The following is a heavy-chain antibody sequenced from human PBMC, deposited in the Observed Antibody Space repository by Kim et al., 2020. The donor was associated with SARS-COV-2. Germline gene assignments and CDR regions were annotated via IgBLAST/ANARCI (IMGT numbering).Heavy chain of an antibody. CDR2: ISYDGSNK. CDR3: AKAPYSSSWPYFDY. CDR1: GFTFSSYG. V-gene: IGHV3-30*18. J-gene: IGHJ4*02. Sequence: GGSLRPSCAASGFTFSSYGMHWVRQAPGKGLEWVAVISYDGSNKYYADSVKGRFTISRDNSKNTLYLQMNSLRAEDTAVYYCAKAPYSSSWPYFDYSGQG. D-gene: IGHD6-13*01.